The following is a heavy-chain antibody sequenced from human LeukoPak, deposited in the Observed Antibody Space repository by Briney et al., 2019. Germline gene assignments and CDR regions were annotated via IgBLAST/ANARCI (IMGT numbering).Heavy chain of an antibody. CDR2: ISGSGDST. J-gene: IGHJ6*03. CDR3: AKDRRSNGSGSPSGYMDV. Sequence: GGSLRLSCAASGFTFSNYALSWVRQAPGKGLEWVSAISGSGDSTYYADSVKGRFTISRDNSKNTLYLQMTSLRAEDTAIDYCAKDRRSNGSGSPSGYMDVWGKGTTVTVSS. CDR1: GFTFSNYA. D-gene: IGHD3-10*01. V-gene: IGHV3-23*01.